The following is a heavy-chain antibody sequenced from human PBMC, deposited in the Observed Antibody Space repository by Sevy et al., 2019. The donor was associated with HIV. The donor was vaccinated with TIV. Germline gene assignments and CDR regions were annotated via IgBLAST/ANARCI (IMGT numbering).Heavy chain of an antibody. D-gene: IGHD1-7*01. CDR2: ISSSGSTT. CDR1: GFIFSDYY. J-gene: IGHJ4*02. CDR3: AREDNWKYDY. V-gene: IGHV3-11*04. Sequence: GGSLRLSCAASGFIFSDYYMSWIRQAPGKGLECVSYISSSGSTTYYADSVKGRFTISRDNAKNSLYLQMNSLRAEDMAVYYCAREDNWKYDYWGQRTLVTVSS.